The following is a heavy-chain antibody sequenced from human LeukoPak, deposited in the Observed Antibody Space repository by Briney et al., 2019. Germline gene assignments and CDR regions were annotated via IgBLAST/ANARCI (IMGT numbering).Heavy chain of an antibody. CDR3: ARELPDYYGSGSKYGMDV. CDR1: GFIFSSYW. J-gene: IGHJ6*02. D-gene: IGHD3-10*01. Sequence: GGPLRLSCAASGFIFSSYWMHWVRQAPGKGLVWVSHINSDGSSTSYADSVKGRFTISRDNAKNTLYLQMNSLRAEDTAVYYCARELPDYYGSGSKYGMDVWGQGPTVTVSS. V-gene: IGHV3-74*01. CDR2: INSDGSST.